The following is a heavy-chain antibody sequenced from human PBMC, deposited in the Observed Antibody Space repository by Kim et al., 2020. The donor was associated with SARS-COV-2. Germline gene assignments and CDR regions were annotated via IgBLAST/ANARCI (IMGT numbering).Heavy chain of an antibody. CDR3: ALLYGYFPAFDT. D-gene: IGHD5-18*01. Sequence: SYNPSLTSRVIISVDTSKNQFSLKLRSVTAADTAVYYCALLYGYFPAFDTWDQGTMVTVSS. J-gene: IGHJ3*02. V-gene: IGHV4-39*01.